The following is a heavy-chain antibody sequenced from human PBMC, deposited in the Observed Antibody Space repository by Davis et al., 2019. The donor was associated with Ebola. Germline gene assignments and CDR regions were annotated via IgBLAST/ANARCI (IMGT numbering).Heavy chain of an antibody. CDR3: VKDDVTAGRFNY. V-gene: IGHV4-59*08. D-gene: IGHD1-20*01. J-gene: IGHJ4*02. Sequence: MPSETLSLTCSVSGGSITSFLWTWIRQPPGKGLDWVGCMFYNGDTKYNPALESRVTISVDTSKNQFSLRLSSVTAADTAMYYCVKDDVTAGRFNYWGQGSLVTVSS. CDR2: MFYNGDT. CDR1: GGSITSFL.